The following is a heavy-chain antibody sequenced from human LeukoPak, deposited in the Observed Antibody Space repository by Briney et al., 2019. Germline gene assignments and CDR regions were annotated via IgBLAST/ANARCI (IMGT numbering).Heavy chain of an antibody. V-gene: IGHV3-30-3*01. Sequence: PGGSLRLSCAASGFNFRSYTLHWGRQGPGKGLEWVAVISYDGSNTYYADSVKGRFTISRDNSKDTLYLHLISLRVEDTATYYCARDFYGDYPPFWGMDVWGQGTTVTVSS. CDR2: ISYDGSNT. CDR3: ARDFYGDYPPFWGMDV. CDR1: GFNFRSYT. J-gene: IGHJ6*02. D-gene: IGHD4-17*01.